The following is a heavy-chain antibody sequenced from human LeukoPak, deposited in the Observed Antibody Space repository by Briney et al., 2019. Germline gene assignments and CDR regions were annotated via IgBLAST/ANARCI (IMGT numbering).Heavy chain of an antibody. CDR2: ISSSSNYI. V-gene: IGHV3-21*06. D-gene: IGHD4/OR15-4a*01. Sequence: PGGSLRLSCAASGFTFSSSTMNWVRQAPGKGLEWVSSISSSSNYIYYADSVKGRFTISRDNAKNSLYLQMNSLRAEDTAVYYCVRIPNSANFPNWSDPWGQGTLVTVSS. CDR1: GFTFSSST. J-gene: IGHJ5*02. CDR3: VRIPNSANFPNWSDP.